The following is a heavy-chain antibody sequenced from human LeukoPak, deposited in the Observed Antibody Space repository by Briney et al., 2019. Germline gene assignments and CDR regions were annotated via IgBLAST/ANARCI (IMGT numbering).Heavy chain of an antibody. CDR2: IRTKGNSYAT. V-gene: IGHV3-73*01. CDR3: ASYTHYYGSGSYLPHLYYGMDV. CDR1: GFTFSGSA. J-gene: IGHJ6*02. Sequence: GGSLRLSCTASGFTFSGSAMHWVRQASGKGLEWVGRIRTKGNSYATAYAASMKGRFTISRDDSKNTAYLQMTSLKTEDTAVYYCASYTHYYGSGSYLPHLYYGMDVWGQGTTVTVSS. D-gene: IGHD3-10*01.